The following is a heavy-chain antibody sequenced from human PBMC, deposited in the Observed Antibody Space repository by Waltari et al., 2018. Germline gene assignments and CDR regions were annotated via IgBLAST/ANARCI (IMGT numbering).Heavy chain of an antibody. J-gene: IGHJ6*02. V-gene: IGHV4-34*01. D-gene: IGHD3-10*01. CDR3: ARRRVRGVIIKAYYGMDV. CDR2: INHSGRT. Sequence: QVQLQQWGAGLLKPSEPLSLTCAVYGGSFSGYYWSWIRQPPGKGLEWIGEINHSGRTNYNPSLKSRVTISVDTSKNQFSLKLSSVTAADTAVYYCARRRVRGVIIKAYYGMDVWGQGTTVTVSS. CDR1: GGSFSGYY.